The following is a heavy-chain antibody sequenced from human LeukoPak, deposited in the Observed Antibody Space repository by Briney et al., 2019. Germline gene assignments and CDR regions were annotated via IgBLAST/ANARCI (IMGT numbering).Heavy chain of an antibody. V-gene: IGHV4-38-2*02. CDR2: IYHSGST. Sequence: PSETLSLTCTVSGYSISSGYYWGWIRQPPGKGLEWIGSIYHSGSTYYNPSLKSRVTISVDTSKNQFSLKLSSVTAADTAVYYCARISIAARHNWFDPWGQGTLVTVSS. D-gene: IGHD6-6*01. CDR1: GYSISSGYY. CDR3: ARISIAARHNWFDP. J-gene: IGHJ5*02.